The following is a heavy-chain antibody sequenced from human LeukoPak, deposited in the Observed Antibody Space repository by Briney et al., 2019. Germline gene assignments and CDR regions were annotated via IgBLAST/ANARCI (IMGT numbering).Heavy chain of an antibody. D-gene: IGHD3-22*01. V-gene: IGHV4-39*01. Sequence: SETLSLTCTVSGGSISSSSYSWGWIRQPPGKGLEWIGSIYYSGSTYYNPSLKSRVTISVDTSKNQFSLKLSSVTAADTAVYYCARSPWEGMIVEDYWGQGTLVTVSS. CDR1: GGSISSSSYS. CDR3: ARSPWEGMIVEDY. CDR2: IYYSGST. J-gene: IGHJ4*02.